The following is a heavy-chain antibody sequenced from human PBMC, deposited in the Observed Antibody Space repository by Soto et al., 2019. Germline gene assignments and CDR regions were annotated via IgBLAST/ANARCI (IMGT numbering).Heavy chain of an antibody. Sequence: QVHLVQSGAEVKKPGASVKVSCKASRYTFTSYGITWVRHAPRQGLEWMGWISAHNGNTDYAQKLQGRVIVTRDTSTSTAYMELRSLRSDDTAVYYCARGRYGDYWGQGALVTVSS. CDR3: ARGRYGDY. D-gene: IGHD1-1*01. CDR1: RYTFTSYG. V-gene: IGHV1-18*01. CDR2: ISAHNGNT. J-gene: IGHJ4*02.